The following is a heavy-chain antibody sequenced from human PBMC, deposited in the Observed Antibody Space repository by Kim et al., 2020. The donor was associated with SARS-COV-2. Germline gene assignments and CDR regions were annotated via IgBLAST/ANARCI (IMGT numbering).Heavy chain of an antibody. J-gene: IGHJ5*02. Sequence: SETLSLTCTVSGGSISSSSYYWGWIRQPPGKGLKWIGNVYYSGSTYYNPSLKSRVTISVNTSKNQFSLKLSSVTAADTAVYYCARRGLGPGQGWSPFDPWGQGTLVTVSS. V-gene: IGHV4-39*01. CDR3: ARRGLGPGQGWSPFDP. D-gene: IGHD7-27*01. CDR1: GGSISSSSYY. CDR2: VYYSGST.